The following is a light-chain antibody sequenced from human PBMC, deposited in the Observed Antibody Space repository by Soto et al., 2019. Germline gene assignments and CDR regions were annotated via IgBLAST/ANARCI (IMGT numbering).Light chain of an antibody. Sequence: DIQMTQSPSSLSASVGDRVTITCRASQSISNYLNWYQHTPGKAPKLLIYAASSLQSGVPSRFSGSGSGTDFTLTISSLQPEDFATYYCQQSYSTVWTFGQGTKVEIK. J-gene: IGKJ1*01. CDR3: QQSYSTVWT. CDR1: QSISNY. V-gene: IGKV1-39*01. CDR2: AAS.